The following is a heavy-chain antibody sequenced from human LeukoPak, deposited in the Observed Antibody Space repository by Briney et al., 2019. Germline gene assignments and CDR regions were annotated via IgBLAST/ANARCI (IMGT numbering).Heavy chain of an antibody. CDR2: IYYSGST. Sequence: PSETLSLTCTVSGGSISSYYWSWIRQPPGKGLEWIGYIYYSGSTNYNPSLKSRVTISVDTSKNQFSLKLSSVTAADTAVYYCARDIATAGPFDYWGQGTLVTVPS. CDR3: ARDIATAGPFDY. CDR1: GGSISSYY. V-gene: IGHV4-59*01. D-gene: IGHD6-13*01. J-gene: IGHJ4*02.